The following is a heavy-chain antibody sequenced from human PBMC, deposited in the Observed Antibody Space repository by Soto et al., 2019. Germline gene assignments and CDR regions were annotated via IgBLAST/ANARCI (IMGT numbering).Heavy chain of an antibody. CDR2: ISGGGSYI. D-gene: IGHD2-2*01. V-gene: IGHV3-21*06. CDR3: ARDSDCHSTSCFFPPHV. CDR1: GFTFSDEN. J-gene: IGHJ6*02. Sequence: GGSRRLACSASGFTFSDENMSWVRQVPGKGLEWVSGISGGGSYIFYADSVQGRFSISRDNAQNSLFLEMTSLRVEETAVYYCARDSDCHSTSCFFPPHVWGQGTTVTAS.